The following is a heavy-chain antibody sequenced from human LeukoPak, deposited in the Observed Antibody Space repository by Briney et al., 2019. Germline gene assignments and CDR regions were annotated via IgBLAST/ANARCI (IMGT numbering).Heavy chain of an antibody. Sequence: SETLSLTCAVYGGSFSGYYWSWIRQPPGKGLEWIGEINHSGSTNYNPSLKSRVTISVNTSKNQFSLKLSSVTAADTAVYYCARGPKYYGSGLWFDYWGQGTLVTVSS. CDR1: GGSFSGYY. CDR2: INHSGST. CDR3: ARGPKYYGSGLWFDY. J-gene: IGHJ4*02. V-gene: IGHV4-34*01. D-gene: IGHD3-10*01.